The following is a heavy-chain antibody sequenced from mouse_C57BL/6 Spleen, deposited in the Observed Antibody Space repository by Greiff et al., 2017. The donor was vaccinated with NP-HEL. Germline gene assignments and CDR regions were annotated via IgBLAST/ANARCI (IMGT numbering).Heavy chain of an antibody. CDR3: ARVDYGSSYFDV. J-gene: IGHJ1*03. V-gene: IGHV5-4*01. CDR2: ISDGGSYT. Sequence: EVQLMESGGGLVKPGGSLKLSCAASGFTFSSYAMSWVRQTPEKRLEWVATISDGGSYTYYPDNVKGRFTISRDNAKNNLYLQMSHLKAEDTAMYYCARVDYGSSYFDVWGTGTTVTVSS. D-gene: IGHD1-1*01. CDR1: GFTFSSYA.